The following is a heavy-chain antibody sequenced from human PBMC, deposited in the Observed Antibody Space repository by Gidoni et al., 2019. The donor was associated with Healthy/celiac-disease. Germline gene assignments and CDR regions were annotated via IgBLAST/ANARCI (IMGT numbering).Heavy chain of an antibody. CDR3: TTQVDSSLFDY. J-gene: IGHJ4*02. D-gene: IGHD6-13*01. Sequence: EVQRVEPGGGLEKLGGSFGPPCQPSGFTFSNAWMSWVRQAPGKGLEWVGRIKSKTDGGTTDYAAPVKGRFTISRDDSKNTLYLQMNSLKTEDTAVYYCTTQVDSSLFDYWGQGTLVTVSS. CDR2: IKSKTDGGTT. V-gene: IGHV3-15*01. CDR1: GFTFSNAW.